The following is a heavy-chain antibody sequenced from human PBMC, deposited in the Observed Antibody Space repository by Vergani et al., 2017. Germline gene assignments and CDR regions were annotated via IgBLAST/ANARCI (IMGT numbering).Heavy chain of an antibody. CDR2: ISWNSGSI. J-gene: IGHJ6*02. V-gene: IGHV3-9*03. Sequence: EVQLVESGGGLVQPGRSLRLSCAASGFTFDDYAMHWVRQAPGKGLEWVSGISWNSGSIGYADSVTGRFTISRDNAKNSLYLQMNSLRAEDMALYYCAKGGKGYGDYYCYCMAVWGQGTTVTVSS. CDR3: AKGGKGYGDYYCYCMAV. D-gene: IGHD4-17*01. CDR1: GFTFDDYA.